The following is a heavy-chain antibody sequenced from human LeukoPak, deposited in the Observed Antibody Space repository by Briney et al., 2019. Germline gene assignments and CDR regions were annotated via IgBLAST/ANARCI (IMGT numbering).Heavy chain of an antibody. CDR1: GFTFSNYA. Sequence: QPGGSLRLSCAASGFTFSNYAMHWVHQAPGKGLEWVAVISYDGSNKYYADSVKGRFTISRDNSKNTLYLQMNSLRAEDTAVYYCAKVSHYDFWSGYYFDYWGQGTLVTVSS. CDR2: ISYDGSNK. J-gene: IGHJ4*02. CDR3: AKVSHYDFWSGYYFDY. D-gene: IGHD3-3*01. V-gene: IGHV3-30*04.